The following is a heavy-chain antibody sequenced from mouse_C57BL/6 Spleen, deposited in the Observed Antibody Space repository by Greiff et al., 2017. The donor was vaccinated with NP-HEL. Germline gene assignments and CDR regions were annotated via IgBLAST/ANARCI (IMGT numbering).Heavy chain of an antibody. J-gene: IGHJ3*01. V-gene: IGHV10-3*01. D-gene: IGHD1-1*01. Sequence: EVQLVESGGGLVQPKGSLKLSCAASGFTFNTYAMHWVRQAPGKGLEWVARIRSKSSNYATYYADSVKDRFTISRDDSQSMLYLQMNNLKTEDTAMYYCVRDNYYGSSSNWVFAYWGQGTLVTVSA. CDR3: VRDNYYGSSSNWVFAY. CDR2: IRSKSSNYAT. CDR1: GFTFNTYA.